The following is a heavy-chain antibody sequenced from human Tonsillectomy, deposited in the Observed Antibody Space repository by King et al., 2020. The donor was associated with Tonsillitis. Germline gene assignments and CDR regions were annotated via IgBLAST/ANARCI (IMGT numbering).Heavy chain of an antibody. Sequence: VQLVESGGGVVQPGRSLRLSCAASGFTFCSYGMHWVRQAPGKGLEWVAVISYDGSNKYYADSVKGRFTISRDNSKNTLYLQMNSLRAEDTAVYYCAKDLRASSGYYYYGMDVWGQGTTVTVSS. V-gene: IGHV3-30*18. CDR2: ISYDGSNK. D-gene: IGHD3-22*01. CDR3: AKDLRASSGYYYYGMDV. CDR1: GFTFCSYG. J-gene: IGHJ6*02.